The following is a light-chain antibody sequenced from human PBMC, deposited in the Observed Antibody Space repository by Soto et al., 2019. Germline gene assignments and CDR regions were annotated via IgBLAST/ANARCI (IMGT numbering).Light chain of an antibody. J-gene: IGLJ1*01. CDR1: SSDVGSYNL. Sequence: QSALTQPASVSGSPGQSITISCTGTSSDVGSYNLVSWYQQHPGKAPKLMIYEGSKRPSGVSNRFSGSKSGNTASLTISGLQAEDEADYYCCSYAGSSTFLYVFRTGTKVTVL. CDR3: CSYAGSSTFLYV. CDR2: EGS. V-gene: IGLV2-23*03.